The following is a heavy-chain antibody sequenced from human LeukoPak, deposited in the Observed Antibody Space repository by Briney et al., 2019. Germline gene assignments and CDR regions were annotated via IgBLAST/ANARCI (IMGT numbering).Heavy chain of an antibody. CDR2: IHSSGTT. Sequence: GRSLRLSCAASGFTVSSNYMSWVRQAPVKGLEWVSVIHSSGTTVYASSVKGRFTISRDHSKNTLYLQMNGLRAEDSGAYYCAGRDRGYYYGLDLWGQGTTVTVSS. J-gene: IGHJ6*02. CDR3: AGRDRGYYYGLDL. CDR1: GFTVSSNY. V-gene: IGHV3-66*01. D-gene: IGHD3-10*01.